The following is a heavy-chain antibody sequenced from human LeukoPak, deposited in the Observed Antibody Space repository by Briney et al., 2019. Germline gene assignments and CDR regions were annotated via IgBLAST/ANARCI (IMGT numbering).Heavy chain of an antibody. CDR1: GYTFTGYN. D-gene: IGHD3-10*01. Sequence: ASVKVSCKASGYTFTGYNIHWVRQAPGQGLEWMGWINPNSGGTNYAQKFQGRVTMTRATSINTAYMELSRLNSDDTAIYFCARVTLLRGLDDWGQGTLVTVSS. CDR3: ARVTLLRGLDD. J-gene: IGHJ4*02. V-gene: IGHV1-2*02. CDR2: INPNSGGT.